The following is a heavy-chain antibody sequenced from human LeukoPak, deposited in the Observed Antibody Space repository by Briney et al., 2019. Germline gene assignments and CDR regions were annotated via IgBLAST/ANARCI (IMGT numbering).Heavy chain of an antibody. CDR1: GFSLSSYA. V-gene: IGHV3-23*01. CDR3: AKAPVTSCRGAFCYPLDS. J-gene: IGHJ4*02. Sequence: GGSLRLSCAASGFSLSSYAMSWVRQAPGKGLEWVSAISSSDDGTYHAGSVRGRFTISRDSSKNTLYLQMNNLRTEDAAIYYCAKAPVTSCRGAFCYPLDSWGQGTLVTVSS. CDR2: ISSSDDGT. D-gene: IGHD2-15*01.